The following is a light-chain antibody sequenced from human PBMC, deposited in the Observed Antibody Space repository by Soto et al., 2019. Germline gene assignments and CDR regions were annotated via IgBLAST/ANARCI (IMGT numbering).Light chain of an antibody. V-gene: IGKV1-27*01. CDR3: QKYNSAPNT. CDR2: AAS. J-gene: IGKJ2*01. CDR1: QDISNH. Sequence: DIEMTQSPSSLSAYVGDRVTITCRASQDISNHLAWYQQKPGKVPELLIYAASTLQTGVQSRFSGSGSGTVFTLTINSLQPEDVATYYCQKYNSAPNTFGRGTRLEIK.